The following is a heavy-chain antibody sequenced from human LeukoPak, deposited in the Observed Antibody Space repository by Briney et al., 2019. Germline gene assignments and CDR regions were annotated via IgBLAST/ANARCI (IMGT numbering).Heavy chain of an antibody. Sequence: SETLSLTCTVSGGSISSSSYSWGWIRQPPGKGLEWIGSIYYSGSTYYNPSLKSRVTISVDTSKNQFSLKLSSVTAADTAVYYCARRDGWYPRGIFDYWGQGTLVTVSS. CDR1: GGSISSSSYS. CDR3: ARRDGWYPRGIFDY. J-gene: IGHJ4*02. CDR2: IYYSGST. D-gene: IGHD6-19*01. V-gene: IGHV4-39*01.